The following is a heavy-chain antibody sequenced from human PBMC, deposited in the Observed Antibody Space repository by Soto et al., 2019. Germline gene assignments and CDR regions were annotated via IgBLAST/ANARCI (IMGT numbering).Heavy chain of an antibody. CDR2: IYHSGRT. D-gene: IGHD3-22*01. Sequence: QVQLQESGPGLVKPSGTLSLTCAVSGGSISSITWWRWVRQPPGKGMEWIGEIYHSGRTNYNPSLKSRVTPSVDKSKNQLSQKLSSETAADTAVYYCARGSGYDSSGYYYSDAFHIWGQGTMVTVSP. CDR3: ARGSGYDSSGYYYSDAFHI. CDR1: GGSISSITW. J-gene: IGHJ3*02. V-gene: IGHV4-4*02.